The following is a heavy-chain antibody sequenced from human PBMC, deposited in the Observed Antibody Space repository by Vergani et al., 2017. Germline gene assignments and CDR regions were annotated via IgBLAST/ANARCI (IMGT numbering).Heavy chain of an antibody. V-gene: IGHV3-33*01. CDR3: TSANYESSGYYYANYWYFDL. J-gene: IGHJ2*01. CDR1: GFTFSNYG. Sequence: QVQLVESGGGVVQPGRSLRLSCAASGFTFSNYGMHWVRQAPGKGLEWVEVIWYDGSNKYYADSVKGRFTISRDNSKNTLYLQMNSLRAEDTAVYYCTSANYESSGYYYANYWYFDLWGRGTLVTGSS. D-gene: IGHD3-22*01. CDR2: IWYDGSNK.